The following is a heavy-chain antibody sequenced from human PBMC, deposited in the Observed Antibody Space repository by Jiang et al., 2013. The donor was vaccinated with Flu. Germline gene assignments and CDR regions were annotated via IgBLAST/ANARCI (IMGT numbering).Heavy chain of an antibody. Sequence: GAEVKKPGESLRIACQGPEYDFSNHWIGWVRQVPGKGLEWMGVIYPDDSDTRYSPSFRGQVTISADKSIRTAFLHWSSLKASDTAMYYCARQGNYNWNYGFIDFWGQGTLVTVSS. J-gene: IGHJ4*02. D-gene: IGHD1-7*01. CDR2: IYPDDSDT. V-gene: IGHV5-51*01. CDR3: ARQGNYNWNYGFIDF. CDR1: EYDFSNHW.